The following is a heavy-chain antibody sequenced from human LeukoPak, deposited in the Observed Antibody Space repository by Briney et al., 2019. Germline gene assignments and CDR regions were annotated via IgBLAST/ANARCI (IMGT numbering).Heavy chain of an antibody. J-gene: IGHJ6*03. CDR1: GFTFSTYA. D-gene: IGHD1-26*01. CDR2: ISGSGGST. V-gene: IGHV3-23*01. Sequence: GGSLRLSCAASGFTFSTYAMSWVRQAPGKGLEWVSAISGSGGSTYYADSVKGRFTISRDNSKNTLYLQMNSLRAEDTAVYYCAKCAHSGSWPFYYYYYMDVWGKGTTVTVSS. CDR3: AKCAHSGSWPFYYYYYMDV.